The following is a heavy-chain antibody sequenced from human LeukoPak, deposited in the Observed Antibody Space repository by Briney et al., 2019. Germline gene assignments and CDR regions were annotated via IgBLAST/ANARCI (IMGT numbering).Heavy chain of an antibody. CDR3: AREAWPGGYYDY. CDR1: GDSISSYC. D-gene: IGHD2-15*01. J-gene: IGHJ4*02. CDR2: IYYSGST. V-gene: IGHV4-59*01. Sequence: SETLSLTCTVSGDSISSYCWSWIRQPPGKGLEWIGYIYYSGSTNYNPSLKSRVTISVDTSKNQFSLKLSSVTAADTAVYYCAREAWPGGYYDYWGQGTLVTVSS.